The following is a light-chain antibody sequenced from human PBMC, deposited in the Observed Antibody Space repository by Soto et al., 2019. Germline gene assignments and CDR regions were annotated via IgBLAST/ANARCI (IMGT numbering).Light chain of an antibody. J-gene: IGLJ2*01. CDR2: DVS. CDR1: SSDVGGYNY. CDR3: CSYAGSSSVV. Sequence: QSALTQPRSMSGSPGQSVTISCTGTSSDVGGYNYVSWYQQHPGKAPKLMIYDVSKRPSGVPDRFSGSKSGNTASLTISGLQAEDEADYYCCSYAGSSSVVFGGGTQLTVL. V-gene: IGLV2-11*01.